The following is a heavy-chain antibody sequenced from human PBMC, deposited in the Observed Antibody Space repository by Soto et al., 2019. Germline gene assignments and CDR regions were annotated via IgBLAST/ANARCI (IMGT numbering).Heavy chain of an antibody. Sequence: SCKASGYTFTSYYMHWIRQSPGKGLEWIAYVYHTGATNYNPSLKSRVTISLDTSKSQFSLNLTSLSTADTAVYFCARGGNRYSNVASGVGGFDYWGQGSLVTVSS. CDR1: GYTFTSYY. D-gene: IGHD5-12*01. J-gene: IGHJ4*02. V-gene: IGHV4-59*01. CDR3: ARGGNRYSNVASGVGGFDY. CDR2: VYHTGAT.